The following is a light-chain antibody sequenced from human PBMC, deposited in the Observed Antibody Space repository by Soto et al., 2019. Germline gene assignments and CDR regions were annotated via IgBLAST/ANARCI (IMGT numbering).Light chain of an antibody. Sequence: EIVLTQSPDTLSLSPGERATLSCRASQSVSSNRLAWYQQKPGQAPRLLIYGASTRATGIPDRFSGSGSGKDFTLTISRLEPADFAAYYCQQYDTSPRTFGQGTEVEI. CDR2: GAS. J-gene: IGKJ1*01. CDR1: QSVSSNR. V-gene: IGKV3-20*01. CDR3: QQYDTSPRT.